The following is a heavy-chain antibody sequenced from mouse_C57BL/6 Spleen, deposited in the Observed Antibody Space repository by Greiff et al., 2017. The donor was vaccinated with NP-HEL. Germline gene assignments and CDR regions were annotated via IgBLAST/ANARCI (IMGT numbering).Heavy chain of an antibody. CDR1: GYTFTSYW. Sequence: QVQLQQPGAELVMPGASVKLSCKASGYTFTSYWMHWVKQRPGQGLEWIGEIDPSDSYTNYNQKFKGKSTLTVDKSSSTAYMQLISLTSDDTAVYYCARRSLYAIDYWGQGTSVTVSS. J-gene: IGHJ4*01. D-gene: IGHD6-1*01. CDR3: ARRSLYAIDY. CDR2: IDPSDSYT. V-gene: IGHV1-69*01.